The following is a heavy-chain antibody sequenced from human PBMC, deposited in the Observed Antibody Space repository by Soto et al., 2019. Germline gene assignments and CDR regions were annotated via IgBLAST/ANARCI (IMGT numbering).Heavy chain of an antibody. CDR2: VSSSGSYT. Sequence: EVQMVESGGGLVKPGGSLRLSCAASGFIFSGYNMNWVRQAPGKGLEWVSFVSSSGSYTNYADSVKGRFTISRDNANNSLYLQMTCLRADDSAVYYCARGSSGWYYFDSWGRGTLVTVSS. D-gene: IGHD6-19*01. V-gene: IGHV3-21*01. CDR1: GFIFSGYN. CDR3: ARGSSGWYYFDS. J-gene: IGHJ4*02.